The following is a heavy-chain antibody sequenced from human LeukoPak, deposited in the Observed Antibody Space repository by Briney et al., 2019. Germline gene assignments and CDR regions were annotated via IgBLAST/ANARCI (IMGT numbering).Heavy chain of an antibody. J-gene: IGHJ4*02. CDR3: ARGPWFRGSGSYYPRSFDY. Sequence: SETLSLTCAVYGGSFSGYYWSWIRQPPGKGLEWIGEINQSGSTNYNPSLKSRVTMSVDPSKNQFSLKLSSVTAADTAVYYCARGPWFRGSGSYYPRSFDYWGQGTLVTVSS. CDR1: GGSFSGYY. CDR2: INQSGST. V-gene: IGHV4-34*01. D-gene: IGHD3-10*01.